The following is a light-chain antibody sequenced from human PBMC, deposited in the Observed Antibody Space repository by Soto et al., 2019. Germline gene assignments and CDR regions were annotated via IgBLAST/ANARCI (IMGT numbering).Light chain of an antibody. J-gene: IGKJ4*01. Sequence: EMVMTQSPATLSVSPGERATLSCRASQSVSSNLAWYQQKPGQAPRLLIYGASTRATGIPARFSGSGSGTDFTLTISSLEPEDFAVYYCQQRSNWPPGFGGGTKVEIK. CDR1: QSVSSN. CDR3: QQRSNWPPG. V-gene: IGKV3-11*01. CDR2: GAS.